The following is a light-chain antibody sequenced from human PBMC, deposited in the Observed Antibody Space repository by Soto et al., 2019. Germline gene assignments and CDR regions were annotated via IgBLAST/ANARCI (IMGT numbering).Light chain of an antibody. J-gene: IGKJ1*01. Sequence: EIVLTQSPGTLSLSPGERATLSCRASQSVSGYYLAWYQQKPGQAPRLLIYGASSRATGIPDRFSGSGSGTDFTLTISRLEPEDFAVYYCQQYDRAPWTFGQGTKVEIK. V-gene: IGKV3-20*01. CDR1: QSVSGYY. CDR2: GAS. CDR3: QQYDRAPWT.